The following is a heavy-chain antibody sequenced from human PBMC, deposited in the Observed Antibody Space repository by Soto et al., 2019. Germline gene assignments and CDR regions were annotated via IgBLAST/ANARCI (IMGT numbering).Heavy chain of an antibody. J-gene: IGHJ4*02. V-gene: IGHV1-3*01. D-gene: IGHD2-21*02. CDR2: INVGNGNT. CDR3: ARSIVVVTAADY. CDR1: GYTFTSYA. Sequence: ASVKVSCKASGYTFTSYAMHWVRQAPGQRLEWMGWINVGNGNTKYSQKFQGRVTITRDTSASTAYMELSSLRSEVTAVYYCARSIVVVTAADYWGQGTLVTVSS.